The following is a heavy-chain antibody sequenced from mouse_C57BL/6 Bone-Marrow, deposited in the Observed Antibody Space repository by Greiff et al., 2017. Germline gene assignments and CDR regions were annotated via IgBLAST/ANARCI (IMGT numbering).Heavy chain of an antibody. J-gene: IGHJ3*01. CDR3: ARQSSLLWLRQRFAY. CDR1: EYEFPSHD. Sequence: EVKLVESGGGLVQPGESLKLSCESNEYEFPSHDMSWVRKTPEKRLELVAAINSDGGSTYYPDTMESRFIISRDNTKKTLYLQMSSLRSEDTALYYCARQSSLLWLRQRFAYWGQGTLVTVSA. D-gene: IGHD2-2*01. V-gene: IGHV5-2*01. CDR2: INSDGGST.